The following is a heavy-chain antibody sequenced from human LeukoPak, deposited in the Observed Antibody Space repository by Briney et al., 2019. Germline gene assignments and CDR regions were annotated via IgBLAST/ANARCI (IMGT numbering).Heavy chain of an antibody. CDR2: INHSGST. CDR1: GGSFSGYY. J-gene: IGHJ6*03. CDR3: ARDWFGGSGVYYYYMDV. D-gene: IGHD3-10*01. V-gene: IGHV4-34*01. Sequence: SGTLSLTCAVYGGSFSGYYWSWIRQPPGKGLEWIGEINHSGSTNYNPSLKSRVTMSVDTSKNQFSLKLSSVTAADTAVYYCARDWFGGSGVYYYYMDVWGKGTTVTISS.